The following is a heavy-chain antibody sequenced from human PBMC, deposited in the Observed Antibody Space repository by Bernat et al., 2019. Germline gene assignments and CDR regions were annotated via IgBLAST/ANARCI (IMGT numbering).Heavy chain of an antibody. CDR1: GGSVSSGSYF. Sequence: QVQLQESGPGLVKPSDTLSLTCAVSGGSVSSGSYFWSWIRQPPGKGLEWIGYVSYIGSANYNPSFRSRVLISVATFKNYLSLTLRSVSAADTAVYYCARDVGGYYTGDSFDVWGQGTMVTVSS. J-gene: IGHJ3*01. D-gene: IGHD3-3*01. CDR3: ARDVGGYYTGDSFDV. CDR2: VSYIGSA. V-gene: IGHV4-61*03.